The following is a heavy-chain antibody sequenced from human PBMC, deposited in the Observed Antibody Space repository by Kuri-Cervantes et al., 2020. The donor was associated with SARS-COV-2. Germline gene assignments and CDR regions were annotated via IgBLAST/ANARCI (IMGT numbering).Heavy chain of an antibody. CDR2: INHSGST. Sequence: ESLKISCAVHGGSFSGYYWSWIRQPPGKGLEWIGEINHSGSTNYNPSLKSRVTISVDTSKNQFSLKLSSVTAADTAVYYCARGEGIVLVVYALAFDIWGQGTMVTVSS. CDR1: GGSFSGYY. J-gene: IGHJ3*02. D-gene: IGHD2-8*02. V-gene: IGHV4-34*01. CDR3: ARGEGIVLVVYALAFDI.